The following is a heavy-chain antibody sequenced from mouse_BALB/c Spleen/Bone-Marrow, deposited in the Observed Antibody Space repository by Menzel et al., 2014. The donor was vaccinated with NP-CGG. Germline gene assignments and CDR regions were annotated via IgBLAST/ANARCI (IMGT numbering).Heavy chain of an antibody. D-gene: IGHD2-3*01. Sequence: EVKLVESGPGLVKPSQSLSLTCSVTGYSITSGYYWNWIRQFPGNKLEWMGYISYDGSNNYNPSLENRISITRDTSKNQFFLKLNSVTTEDTATYYCARDWDGYYFDYWGQGTTLTVSS. CDR2: ISYDGSN. J-gene: IGHJ2*01. V-gene: IGHV3-6*02. CDR3: ARDWDGYYFDY. CDR1: GYSITSGYY.